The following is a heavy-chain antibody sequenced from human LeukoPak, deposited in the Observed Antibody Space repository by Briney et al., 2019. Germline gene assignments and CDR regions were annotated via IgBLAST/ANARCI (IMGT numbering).Heavy chain of an antibody. CDR3: ARSPKLGSSWPNWFDP. D-gene: IGHD6-13*01. Sequence: SVKVSCKASGGTFSSYAISWVRQAPGQGLEWMERIIPILGIANYAQKFQGRVTITADKSTSTAYMELSSLRSEDTAVYYCARSPKLGSSWPNWFDPWGQGTLVTVSS. V-gene: IGHV1-69*04. CDR1: GGTFSSYA. J-gene: IGHJ5*02. CDR2: IIPILGIA.